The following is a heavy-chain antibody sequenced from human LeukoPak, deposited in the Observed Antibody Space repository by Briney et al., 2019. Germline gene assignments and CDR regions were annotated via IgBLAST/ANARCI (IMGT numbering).Heavy chain of an antibody. CDR3: ARDTREYYYDSSANWFDP. Sequence: GGSLRLSCAASGFTVSNNEMSWVRQAPGKGLEWVSSISGSSTYYADSRRGRFTISRDNSKNTLHLQMNSLRAEDTAVYYCARDTREYYYDSSANWFDPWGQGTLVTVSS. CDR1: GFTVSNNE. CDR2: ISGSST. D-gene: IGHD3-22*01. J-gene: IGHJ5*02. V-gene: IGHV3-38-3*01.